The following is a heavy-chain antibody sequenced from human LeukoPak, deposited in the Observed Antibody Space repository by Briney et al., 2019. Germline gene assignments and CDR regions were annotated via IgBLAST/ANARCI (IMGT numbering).Heavy chain of an antibody. V-gene: IGHV5-51*01. CDR3: ARPGETNTDPFDY. CDR1: GYSFTNYW. Sequence: GESLKISCKGSGYSFTNYWIGWVRQMPGKGLEWMGIIYPGDSDTRYSPSFQGQVTISADKSISTAYLQWSSLKASDTAMYYCARPGETNTDPFDYWGQGTLVTVSS. D-gene: IGHD5-18*01. J-gene: IGHJ4*02. CDR2: IYPGDSDT.